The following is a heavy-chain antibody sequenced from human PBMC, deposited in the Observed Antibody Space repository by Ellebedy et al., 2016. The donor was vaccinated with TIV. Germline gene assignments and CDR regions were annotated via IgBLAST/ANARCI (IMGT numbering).Heavy chain of an antibody. CDR3: ARAGGLLWFGTDWYFDL. CDR2: IYHSGST. Sequence: SETLSLXXAVSGGSISSGGYSWSWIRQPPGKGLEWIGYIYHSGSTYYNPSLKSRVTISVDRSKNQFSLKLSSVTAADTAVYYCARAGGLLWFGTDWYFDLWGRGTLVTVSS. V-gene: IGHV4-30-2*01. CDR1: GGSISSGGYS. D-gene: IGHD3-10*01. J-gene: IGHJ2*01.